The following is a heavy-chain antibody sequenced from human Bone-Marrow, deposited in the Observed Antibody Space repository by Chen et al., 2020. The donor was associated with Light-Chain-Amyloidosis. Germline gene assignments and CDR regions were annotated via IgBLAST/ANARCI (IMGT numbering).Heavy chain of an antibody. Sequence: EVQLEQSGPEVKKPGESLKISCKGSGYTFPNYCIGWVRQMPGNGLEWMGVIYPDDSDARYSPSFEGQVTISADKSITAAYLQWRSLKASDTAMYYCARRRDGYNFDYWGQGTLVTVSS. V-gene: IGHV5-51*01. J-gene: IGHJ4*02. CDR2: IYPDDSDA. CDR1: GYTFPNYC. CDR3: ARRRDGYNFDY. D-gene: IGHD5-12*01.